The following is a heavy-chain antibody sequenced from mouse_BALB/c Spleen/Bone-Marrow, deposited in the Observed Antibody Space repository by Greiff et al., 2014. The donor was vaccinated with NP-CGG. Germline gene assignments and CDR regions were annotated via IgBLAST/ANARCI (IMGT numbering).Heavy chain of an antibody. CDR3: TTFARTNFDY. CDR1: GYPFSNYW. J-gene: IGHJ2*01. V-gene: IGHV1-5*01. CDR2: IYPGNSDT. Sequence: EVQLQQSGTVLARPGAAVKMSCKASGYPFSNYWMHWVKQRPGQGLEWIGTIYPGNSDTTYNQKFKGKAKLTAVTSTSTAYMYRSSLTNESAADYYGTTFARTNFDYWGQGTTLTVSS.